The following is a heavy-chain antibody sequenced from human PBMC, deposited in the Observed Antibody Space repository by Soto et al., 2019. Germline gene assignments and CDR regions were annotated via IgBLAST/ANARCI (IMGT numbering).Heavy chain of an antibody. Sequence: QLQLQESGPGLVKPSETLSLTCTVSGGSISSSSYYWGWIRQPPGKGLEWIGNMHYGGNSYYNPSHKLLVTISVDTSNNHFTLILASVTSVDAAVYCCASPSIVGAVSYWNFDLWGRGTLVTVSS. J-gene: IGHJ2*01. CDR3: ASPSIVGAVSYWNFDL. V-gene: IGHV4-39*02. CDR2: MHYGGNS. CDR1: GGSISSSSYY. D-gene: IGHD1-26*01.